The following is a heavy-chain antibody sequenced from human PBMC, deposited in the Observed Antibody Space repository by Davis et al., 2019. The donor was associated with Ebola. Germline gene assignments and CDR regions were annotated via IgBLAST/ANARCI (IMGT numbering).Heavy chain of an antibody. CDR1: GYTFNNYY. D-gene: IGHD1-1*01. Sequence: AASVKVSCKASGYTFNNYYVHWLRQAPGQGLEWKGLLIPSGGATSYAQNFQGRVTMTRDTSTSTVYMELSSLRSDDTAVYYCARVMGETTTGYFDYWGQGTPVTVSS. V-gene: IGHV1-46*02. J-gene: IGHJ4*02. CDR2: LIPSGGAT. CDR3: ARVMGETTTGYFDY.